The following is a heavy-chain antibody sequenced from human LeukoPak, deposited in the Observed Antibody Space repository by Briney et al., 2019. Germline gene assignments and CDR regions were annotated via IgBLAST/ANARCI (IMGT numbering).Heavy chain of an antibody. J-gene: IGHJ1*01. CDR1: GFIFSSYD. CDR3: AKEYSVTTYFQH. Sequence: GGSLRLSCAASGFIFSSYDMSWVRQSPGKGLEWVSAISGSGGSTYYADSVKGRFTISRDNSKNTLYLQMNSLRAEDTAVYYCAKEYSVTTYFQHWGQGTLVTVSS. CDR2: ISGSGGST. D-gene: IGHD4-17*01. V-gene: IGHV3-23*01.